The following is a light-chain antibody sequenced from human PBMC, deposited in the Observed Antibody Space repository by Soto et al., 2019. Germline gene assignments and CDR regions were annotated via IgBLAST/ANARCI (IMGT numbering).Light chain of an antibody. Sequence: EIVLTQSPGTLSLSPCERATLSSRASQSVTWYLAWYQQKPGQAPRLLIYDATNRATGIPARFSGSGSGTDFTLTISSLQSEDFAVYYCQQYNNWPPGTFGQGTKVDIK. J-gene: IGKJ1*01. CDR2: DAT. CDR1: QSVTWY. CDR3: QQYNNWPPGT. V-gene: IGKV3-11*01.